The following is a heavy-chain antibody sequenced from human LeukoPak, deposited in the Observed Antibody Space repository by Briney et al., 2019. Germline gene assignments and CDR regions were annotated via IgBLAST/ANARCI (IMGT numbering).Heavy chain of an antibody. V-gene: IGHV3-21*04. Sequence: GGSLRLSCAASGFTFSSYSMNWVRQAPGKGLEWVSSISSSSSYIYYADSVKGRFTISRDNSKNTLYLQMNSLRAEDTAVYYCGRAYGSGTFQHGGQGTRVTVPS. J-gene: IGHJ1*01. CDR3: GRAYGSGTFQH. CDR1: GFTFSSYS. D-gene: IGHD3-10*01. CDR2: ISSSSSYI.